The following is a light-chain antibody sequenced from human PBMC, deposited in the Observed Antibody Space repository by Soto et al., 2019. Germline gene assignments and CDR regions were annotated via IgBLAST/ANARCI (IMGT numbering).Light chain of an antibody. CDR3: GSWDSSLSAYV. CDR1: SSNIGGNS. V-gene: IGLV1-51*01. CDR2: DDN. Sequence: QSVLTQPPSVSAAPGQKVTISCSGSSSNIGGNSVSWYQQHPGTAPKLLIYDDNKRPSGIPDRFSGSKSGTSATLGITGFQTGDEADYYCGSWDSSLSAYVFGTGTKVNVL. J-gene: IGLJ1*01.